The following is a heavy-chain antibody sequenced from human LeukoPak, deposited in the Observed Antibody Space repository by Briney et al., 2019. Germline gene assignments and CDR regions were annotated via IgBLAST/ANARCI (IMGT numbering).Heavy chain of an antibody. J-gene: IGHJ4*02. V-gene: IGHV3-23*01. CDR1: GFTFSSYA. D-gene: IGHD6-13*01. CDR2: ISGLGGST. CDR3: ASTLGNSGWSLGY. Sequence: LSGGSLRLSCAAPGFTFSSYAMSWVRQAPGKGLEWVSSISGLGGSTYYADSVKGRFTISRDISKNTLYLQVNSLRAEDTAVYYCASTLGNSGWSLGYWGQGTLVTVSS.